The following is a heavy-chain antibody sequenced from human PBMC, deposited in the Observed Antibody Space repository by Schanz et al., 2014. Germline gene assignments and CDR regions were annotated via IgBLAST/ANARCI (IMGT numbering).Heavy chain of an antibody. Sequence: QVQLQESGPGLVKPSETLSLTCTVSGGSISSYYWNWIRQPPGKGLEWIGYVYYTGSPTYNHSLKSRVTKDGGSEKRKGSLKLSSVEAAEKEGEACARDKVTTLGYYGMDVWGQGTTVTVSS. CDR1: GGSISSYY. CDR2: VYYTGSP. V-gene: IGHV4-59*01. CDR3: ARDKVTTLGYYGMDV. J-gene: IGHJ6*02. D-gene: IGHD3-10*02.